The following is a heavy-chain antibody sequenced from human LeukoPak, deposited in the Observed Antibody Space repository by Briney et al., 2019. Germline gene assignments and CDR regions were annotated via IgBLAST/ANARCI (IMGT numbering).Heavy chain of an antibody. V-gene: IGHV1-2*02. CDR2: INPNSGGT. J-gene: IGHJ5*02. CDR1: GYTFTGYY. Sequence: ASVKVSRKASGYTFTGYYMHWVRQAPGQGLEWMGWINPNSGGTNYAQKFQGRVTMTTDTSVSTALMELSRLTSDDTAVYYCARDPGIAVTPWGQGTLVTVSS. CDR3: ARDPGIAVTP. D-gene: IGHD6-19*01.